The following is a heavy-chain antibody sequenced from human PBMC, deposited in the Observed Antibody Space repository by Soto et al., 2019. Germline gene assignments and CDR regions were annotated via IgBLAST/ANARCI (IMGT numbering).Heavy chain of an antibody. D-gene: IGHD1-26*01. CDR2: ISYDGSNK. V-gene: IGHV3-30-3*01. CDR3: ARDHSGSPPLDY. CDR1: GFTFSSYA. J-gene: IGHJ4*02. Sequence: GGSLRLSCAASGFTFSSYAMHWVRQAPGKGLEWVAVISYDGSNKYYADSVKGRFTISRVNSKNTLYLQMNSLRAEDTAVYYSARDHSGSPPLDYWGQGTLVTVSS.